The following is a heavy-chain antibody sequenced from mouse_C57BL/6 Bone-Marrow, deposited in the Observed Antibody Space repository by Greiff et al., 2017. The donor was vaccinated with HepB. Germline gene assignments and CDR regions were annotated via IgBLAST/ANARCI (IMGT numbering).Heavy chain of an antibody. CDR3: AREGRYYDGSSWRGWFAY. CDR1: GYTFTSYT. CDR2: INPSSGYT. V-gene: IGHV1-4*01. Sequence: QVHVKQSGAELARPGASVKMSCKASGYTFTSYTMHWVKQRPGQGLEWIGYINPSSGYTKYNQKFKDKATLTADKSSSTAYMQLSSLTSEDSAVYYCAREGRYYDGSSWRGWFAYWGQGTLVTVSA. J-gene: IGHJ3*01. D-gene: IGHD1-1*01.